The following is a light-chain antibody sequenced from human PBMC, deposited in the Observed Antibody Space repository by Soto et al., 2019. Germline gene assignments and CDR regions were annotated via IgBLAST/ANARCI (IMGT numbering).Light chain of an antibody. Sequence: ESVLTQSPGTLSLSPGERATLSCRASQCVSSNSLAWYQQKPGQAPRLRIYGASSRATGTPDRFSGSGSGTDFTLTISRLEPEDFAVYYCQQFGGSPPSWTFGQGTKVEI. J-gene: IGKJ1*01. V-gene: IGKV3-20*01. CDR3: QQFGGSPPSWT. CDR2: GAS. CDR1: QCVSSNS.